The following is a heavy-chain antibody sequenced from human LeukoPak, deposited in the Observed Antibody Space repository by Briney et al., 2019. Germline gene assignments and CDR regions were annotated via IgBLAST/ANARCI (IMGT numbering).Heavy chain of an antibody. J-gene: IGHJ4*02. CDR3: ARDLYNYAND. CDR1: GFTVSSNY. CDR2: IYSGGST. D-gene: IGHD1-1*01. V-gene: IGHV3-53*01. Sequence: GVPLRLSCAASGFTVSSNYMSWVRQAPGKGLEWVSVIYSGGSTYYADSVKGRFTISRDNSKNTLYLQMNSLRAEDTAVYYCARDLYNYANDWGQGTLVTVSS.